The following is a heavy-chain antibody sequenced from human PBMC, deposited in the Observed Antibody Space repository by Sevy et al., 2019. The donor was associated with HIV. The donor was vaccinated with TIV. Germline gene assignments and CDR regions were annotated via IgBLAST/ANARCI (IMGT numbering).Heavy chain of an antibody. J-gene: IGHJ4*02. CDR3: ERERGTYYDTSGYPYLLEAGFDY. CDR1: GFPFNYYA. Sequence: GGSLRLSCVASGFPFNYYAMNWVRQAPGKGLEWILYINSDSDTMYYGDSVKGRFTISRDNAKNSLYLQMNSLRDEDTAVYYCERERGTYYDTSGYPYLLEAGFDYWGQGTLVTVSS. D-gene: IGHD3-22*01. V-gene: IGHV3-48*02. CDR2: INSDSDTM.